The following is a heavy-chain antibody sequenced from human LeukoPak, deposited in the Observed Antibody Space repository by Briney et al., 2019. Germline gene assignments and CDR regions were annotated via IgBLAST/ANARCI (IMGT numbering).Heavy chain of an antibody. V-gene: IGHV1-18*01. CDR3: ARDAVGSSGWYPTYYYYYMDV. CDR1: GYTFTSYG. J-gene: IGHJ6*03. D-gene: IGHD6-19*01. Sequence: ASVKVSCKASGYTFTSYGITWVRQAPGQGLECMGWISTYNNNTNYSQKLQGRVTMTTDTSTSTAYMELRSLRSDDTAVYYCARDAVGSSGWYPTYYYYYMDVWGKGTTVTISS. CDR2: ISTYNNNT.